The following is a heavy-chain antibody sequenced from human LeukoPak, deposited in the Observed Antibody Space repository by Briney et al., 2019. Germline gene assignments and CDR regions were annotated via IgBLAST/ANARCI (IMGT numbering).Heavy chain of an antibody. V-gene: IGHV3-30*02. CDR3: AGPRSDYYYYYMDV. J-gene: IGHJ6*03. D-gene: IGHD3/OR15-3a*01. CDR2: IRYDGSNK. Sequence: GGSLRLSCAASGFTFSSYGMHGVRQAPGKGLEWVAFIRYDGSNKYYADSVNGRFTISRDNSKNTLYLQMNSLRAEDTAVYYCAGPRSDYYYYYMDVWGKGTTVTISS. CDR1: GFTFSSYG.